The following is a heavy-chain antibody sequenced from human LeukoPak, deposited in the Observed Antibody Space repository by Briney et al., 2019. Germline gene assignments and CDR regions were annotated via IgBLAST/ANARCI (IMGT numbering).Heavy chain of an antibody. Sequence: GGSLRLSCAASGFTFSSYWMSWVRQAPGKGLEWVANIKQGGSEEYYVDSVKGRFTISRDNAKNSLYLQMNSLRAEDTAVYCCARDIVVVTAYFDYWGQGTLVTVSS. CDR3: ARDIVVVTAYFDY. CDR2: IKQGGSEE. CDR1: GFTFSSYW. D-gene: IGHD2-21*02. J-gene: IGHJ4*02. V-gene: IGHV3-7*05.